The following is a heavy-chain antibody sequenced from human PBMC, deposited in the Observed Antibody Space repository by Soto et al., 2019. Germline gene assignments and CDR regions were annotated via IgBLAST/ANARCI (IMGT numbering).Heavy chain of an antibody. J-gene: IGHJ5*02. CDR2: IYHSGRT. CDR1: GGSIRSSY. D-gene: IGHD3-16*01. CDR3: ARDSLGGAGALDP. V-gene: IGHV4-59*01. Sequence: SETLSLTCTVSGGSIRSSYWGWIRQPPGKGLEWIGYIYHSGRTNYNPSLKSRVTISVDTSKTHFPLKLSSVTAADTAVYYCARDSLGGAGALDPWGQGTLVTVS.